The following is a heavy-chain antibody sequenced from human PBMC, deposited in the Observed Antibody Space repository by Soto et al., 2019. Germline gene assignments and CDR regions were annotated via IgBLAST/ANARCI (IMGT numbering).Heavy chain of an antibody. CDR3: AKGLGYCSSTSCWAFDY. J-gene: IGHJ4*02. CDR2: ISGSGGST. V-gene: IGHV3-23*01. D-gene: IGHD2-2*01. CDR1: GFTFSSYA. Sequence: GGSLRLSCAASGFTFSSYAMSWVRQAPGKGLEWVSAISGSGGSTYYADSVKGRFTISRDNSKNTLYLQMNSLRAEDTAVYYCAKGLGYCSSTSCWAFDYWGQGTLVTVSS.